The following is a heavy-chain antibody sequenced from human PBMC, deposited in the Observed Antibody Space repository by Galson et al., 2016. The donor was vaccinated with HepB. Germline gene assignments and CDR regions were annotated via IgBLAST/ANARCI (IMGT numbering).Heavy chain of an antibody. D-gene: IGHD6-19*01. V-gene: IGHV1-3*01. CDR1: GYTFASHA. CDR2: ITAGNGNT. J-gene: IGHJ4*02. Sequence: SVKVSCKASGYTFASHAMHWVRQAPGQGLEWMGWITAGNGNTKYSQKFQGRVAITGDTSASTAYMELSSLRSEDTAVYYCAIIGAGYGSGWSNWGQGTLVTVSS. CDR3: AIIGAGYGSGWSN.